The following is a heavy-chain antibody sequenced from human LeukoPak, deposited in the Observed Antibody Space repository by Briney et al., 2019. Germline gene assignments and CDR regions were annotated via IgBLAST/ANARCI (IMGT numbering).Heavy chain of an antibody. CDR2: ISGSGSTS. J-gene: IGHJ4*02. D-gene: IGHD1-1*01. V-gene: IGHV3-23*01. CDR1: GFTFSSYG. CDR3: AKGRVRQFDPFDY. Sequence: SGGSLRLSCAASGFTFSSYGISWVRQAPGKGLEWVSFISGSGSTSDYADSVKGRLTISRDNSKNTLYLQMNNLRAEDTAVYYCAKGRVRQFDPFDYWGQGTLVTVSS.